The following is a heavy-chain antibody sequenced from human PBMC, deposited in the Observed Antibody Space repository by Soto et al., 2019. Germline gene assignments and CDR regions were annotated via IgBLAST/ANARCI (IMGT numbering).Heavy chain of an antibody. J-gene: IGHJ4*02. D-gene: IGHD6-19*01. CDR3: TTGSGWTSDH. CDR2: IHNSGNT. V-gene: IGHV4-59*12. CDR1: GGSISNYY. Sequence: QEQLQESGPGLVKPSETLSLTCTASGGSISNYYWSWIRQPPGQGLEWIGNIHNSGNTNYNPTLMGRVTISLDTSNNQCSLKMNSVTAADTAVYYCTTGSGWTSDHWGRGTLVTVSP.